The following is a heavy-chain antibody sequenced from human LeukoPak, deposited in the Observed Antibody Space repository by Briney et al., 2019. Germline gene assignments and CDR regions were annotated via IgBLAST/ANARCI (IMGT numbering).Heavy chain of an antibody. CDR2: INHSGST. CDR3: AREAFTTVTSATDAFDI. V-gene: IGHV4-34*01. CDR1: GGSFSGYY. Sequence: PSETLSLTCAVYGGSFSGYYWSWIRQPPGKGLEWIGEINHSGSTNYNPSLKSRVTISVDTSKNQFSLKLSSVTAADTAVYYCAREAFTTVTSATDAFDIWGQGTMVTVSS. J-gene: IGHJ3*02. D-gene: IGHD4-17*01.